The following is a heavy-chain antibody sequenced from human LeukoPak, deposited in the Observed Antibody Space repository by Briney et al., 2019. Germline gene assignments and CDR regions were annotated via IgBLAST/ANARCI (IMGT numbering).Heavy chain of an antibody. CDR3: ARVIGSYGDSAY. Sequence: GGSLRLSCAVSGITLSNYGMSWVRQAPGKGLEWVSSISGSGTSTYFADSVKGRFTISRDNSKNTLFLQMSSMTAEDTAVYYCARVIGSYGDSAYWGQGTLVTVSS. J-gene: IGHJ4*02. D-gene: IGHD3-16*01. V-gene: IGHV3-23*01. CDR2: ISGSGTST. CDR1: GITLSNYG.